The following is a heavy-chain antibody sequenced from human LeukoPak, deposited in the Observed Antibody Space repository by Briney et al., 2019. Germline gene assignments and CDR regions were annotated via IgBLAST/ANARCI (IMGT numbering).Heavy chain of an antibody. CDR2: IHSSGST. CDR3: ARDGGAPIYGLDV. D-gene: IGHD3-16*01. J-gene: IGHJ6*02. V-gene: IGHV4-59*01. Sequence: SETLSLTCTVSGGSIRGYYWSWIRQPPGKKLEWIGYIHSSGSTSYNPSLRSRVAISADTSRNQVSLNLKFLTSADTAVYYCARDGGAPIYGLDVWGQGTTVTVSS. CDR1: GGSIRGYY.